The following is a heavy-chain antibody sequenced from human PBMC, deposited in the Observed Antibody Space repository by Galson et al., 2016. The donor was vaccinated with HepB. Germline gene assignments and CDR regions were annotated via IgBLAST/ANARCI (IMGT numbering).Heavy chain of an antibody. J-gene: IGHJ6*02. D-gene: IGHD3-3*01. Sequence: SVKVSCKASGGTFSSYAISWVRQAPGPGLEWMGGLIPIFGTANYAQKFQGSVTITADKSTSTAYMELSSLRSEDTAVYYCASPYYDFWSGYYPSYYYYGMDVWGQGTTVTVSS. CDR3: ASPYYDFWSGYYPSYYYYGMDV. CDR1: GGTFSSYA. CDR2: LIPIFGTA. V-gene: IGHV1-69*06.